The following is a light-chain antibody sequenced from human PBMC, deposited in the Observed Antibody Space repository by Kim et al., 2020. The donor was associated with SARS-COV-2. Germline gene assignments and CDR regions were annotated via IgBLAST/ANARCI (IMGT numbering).Light chain of an antibody. CDR3: QVWDSSISQVL. J-gene: IGLJ3*02. CDR2: YDT. V-gene: IGLV3-21*04. Sequence: ATGERARINCGGDNMEAKGVHWYQQRPGQAPLRLIYYDTDRPSGIPERFSGSNSGNTATLTISRVEAGDEAEFFCQVWDSSISQVLFGGGTQLTVL. CDR1: NMEAKG.